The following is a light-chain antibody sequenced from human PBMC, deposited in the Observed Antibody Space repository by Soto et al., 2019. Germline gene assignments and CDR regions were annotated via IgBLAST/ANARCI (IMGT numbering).Light chain of an antibody. CDR3: MQGTHLLWT. V-gene: IGKV2-30*01. CDR2: KVS. J-gene: IGKJ1*01. CDR1: QSLVYSDGNTY. Sequence: DVVMTQSPLSLPVTLGQPASISCRSSQSLVYSDGNTYLNWFQQSPGQSPRRLMYKVSNRDSGVPDRFSGSGSGTDFTLKISRVEAEDVGLYYCMQGTHLLWTFGQGTKVEIK.